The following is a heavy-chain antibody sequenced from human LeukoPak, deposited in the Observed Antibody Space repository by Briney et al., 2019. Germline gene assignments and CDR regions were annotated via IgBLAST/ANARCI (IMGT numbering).Heavy chain of an antibody. CDR1: GFSFSDYY. J-gene: IGHJ4*02. V-gene: IGHV3-11*01. D-gene: IGHD3-10*01. CDR2: MSNSGSTI. Sequence: GGSLRLSCAASGFSFSDYYMSWLRQAPGKGLEWVSYMSNSGSTIYYADSVKGRFTISRDNTKNSLYLQMNSLRAEDTAVYYCASVLWFGGIFFDYWGQGTLVTVSS. CDR3: ASVLWFGGIFFDY.